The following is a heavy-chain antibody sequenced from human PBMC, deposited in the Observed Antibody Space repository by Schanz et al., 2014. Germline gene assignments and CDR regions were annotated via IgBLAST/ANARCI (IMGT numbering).Heavy chain of an antibody. CDR3: ARQGIGYQHGRYYYYIDV. V-gene: IGHV4-59*01. CDR1: GGSISSYY. CDR2: IYYSGDT. J-gene: IGHJ6*03. D-gene: IGHD2-2*01. Sequence: QLQLQESGPGLVKPSETLSLTCTVSGGSISSYYWSWIRQPPGKGLEWIGYIYYSGDTNYNPSLKSRVTISVDTSKNQFSLNLISVTAAYTAVYYCARQGIGYQHGRYYYYIDVWGRGTTVTVSS.